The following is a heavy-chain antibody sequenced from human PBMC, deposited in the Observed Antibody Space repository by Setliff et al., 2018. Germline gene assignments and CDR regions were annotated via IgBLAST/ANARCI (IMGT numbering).Heavy chain of an antibody. Sequence: ASVKVSCKAAGYSFTDNFINWVRQSPGQGLEWMGWINPNSGGTTYAQKLQGRITMTRDTSLTTTYMELSGLRVEDTAVYYCARSRRYCSLTSCFTPLDYWGQGTLVTVSS. CDR1: GYSFTDNF. J-gene: IGHJ4*02. V-gene: IGHV1-2*02. CDR2: INPNSGGT. CDR3: ARSRRYCSLTSCFTPLDY. D-gene: IGHD2-2*02.